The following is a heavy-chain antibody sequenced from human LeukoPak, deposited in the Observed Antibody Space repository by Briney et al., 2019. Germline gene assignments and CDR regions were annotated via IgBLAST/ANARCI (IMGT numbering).Heavy chain of an antibody. V-gene: IGHV1-69*05. CDR1: GGTFSSYA. CDR2: IIPIFGTA. Sequence: ASVKVSCKASGGTFSSYAISWVRQAPGQGLEWMGGIIPIFGTANYAQKFQGRVTITTDESTSTAYMELSSLRSEDTAVYYCARGNTIHYDFWSGYLEGNWFDPWGQGTLVTVSS. CDR3: ARGNTIHYDFWSGYLEGNWFDP. D-gene: IGHD3-3*01. J-gene: IGHJ5*02.